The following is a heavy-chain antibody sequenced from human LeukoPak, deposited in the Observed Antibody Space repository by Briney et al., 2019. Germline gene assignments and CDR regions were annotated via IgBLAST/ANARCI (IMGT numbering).Heavy chain of an antibody. J-gene: IGHJ4*02. CDR3: AKSPSVARRGYFDY. CDR2: VSDSGGST. CDR1: RFIFSTYA. V-gene: IGHV3-23*01. Sequence: PGGSLRLSCAASRFIFSTYAMSWVRQAPGRGLEWVSTVSDSGGSTYYADSVKGRFTISRDNSKNTLYLQMNSLRAEDTAVYYCAKSPSVARRGYFDYWGQGTLVTVSS. D-gene: IGHD2-15*01.